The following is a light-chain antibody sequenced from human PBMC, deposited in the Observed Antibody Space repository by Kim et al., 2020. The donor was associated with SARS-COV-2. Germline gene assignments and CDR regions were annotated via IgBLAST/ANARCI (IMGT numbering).Light chain of an antibody. CDR1: LIVYIF. CDR2: DAS. J-gene: IGKJ2*01. CDR3: QKRGTWPHT. Sequence: CLSPGATAALAGTASLIVYIFLAWYQQTPGQPPSLFMFDASNRATGIPARFSGSGSETAFTLTIGSLEHEDSAVYYCQKRGTWPHTLGKGTKLET. V-gene: IGKV3-11*01.